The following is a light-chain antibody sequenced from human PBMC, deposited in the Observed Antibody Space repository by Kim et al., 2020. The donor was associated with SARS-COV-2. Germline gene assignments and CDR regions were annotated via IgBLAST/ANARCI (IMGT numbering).Light chain of an antibody. J-gene: IGKJ1*01. CDR3: HQYTNLWT. CDR1: QSIGSS. CDR2: GVS. Sequence: EIVMTQSPATLSVSPGERATLSCRASQSIGSSLAWYQQKPGQTPRLLIYGVSTRATGIPARFSGSGSGTEFTLTISSLQSEDFAVYYCHQYTNLWTFGQGTKVDIK. V-gene: IGKV3-15*01.